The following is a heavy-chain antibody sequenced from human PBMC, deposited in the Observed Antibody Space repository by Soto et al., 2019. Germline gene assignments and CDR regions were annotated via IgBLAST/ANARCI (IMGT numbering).Heavy chain of an antibody. CDR2: IYHSGST. J-gene: IGHJ4*01. CDR1: EGYIIGGGRS. V-gene: IGHV4-30-2*01. CDR3: ARVYGDYLDF. D-gene: IGHD4-17*01. Sequence: SNSGAVGEGYIIGGGRSWSKKKQPPGKGLEWIGYIYHSGSTYYNPSLKSRVTISVDTSKNQFSLKLSSVTAADTAVYYCARVYGDYLDFWGQEPWSPSPQ.